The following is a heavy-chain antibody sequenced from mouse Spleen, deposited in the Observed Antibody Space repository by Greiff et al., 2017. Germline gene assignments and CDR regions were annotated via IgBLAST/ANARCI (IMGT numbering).Heavy chain of an antibody. J-gene: IGHJ1*01. D-gene: IGHD1-1*01. Sequence: EVQLVESGPGLVKPSQSLSLTCSVTGYSITSGYYWNWIRQFPGNKLEWMGYISYDGSNNYNPSLKNRISITRDTSKNQFFLKLNSVTTEDTATYYCAGRPDWYFDVWGAGTTVTVSS. CDR1: GYSITSGYY. V-gene: IGHV3-6*01. CDR3: AGRPDWYFDV. CDR2: ISYDGSN.